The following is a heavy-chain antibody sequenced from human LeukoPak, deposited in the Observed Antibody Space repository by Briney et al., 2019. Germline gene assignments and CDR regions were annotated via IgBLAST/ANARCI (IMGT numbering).Heavy chain of an antibody. CDR3: ARRYDSSGYSPYFDY. CDR1: GGTLSSYA. V-gene: IGHV1-69*13. J-gene: IGHJ4*02. Sequence: ASVKVSCKGSGGTLSSYAISWVRQAPGQGLEWMGGIIPIFGTANYAQKFQGRVTITADESTSTAYMELSSLRSEDTAVYYCARRYDSSGYSPYFDYWGQGTLVTVSS. D-gene: IGHD3-22*01. CDR2: IIPIFGTA.